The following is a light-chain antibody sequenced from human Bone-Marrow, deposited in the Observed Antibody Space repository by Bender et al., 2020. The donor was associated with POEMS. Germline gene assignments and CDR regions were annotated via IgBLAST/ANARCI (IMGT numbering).Light chain of an antibody. Sequence: QSALTQPPSASGSPGQSVTISCTGTSSEVGGYNYVSWYQQHPGKAPKLMIYEVSKRPSGVPNRFSGSKSGTSASLAISGLQSEDEADYYCAVWDDSLNGWVFGGGTKLTVL. J-gene: IGLJ3*02. CDR3: AVWDDSLNGWV. V-gene: IGLV2-8*01. CDR2: EVS. CDR1: SSEVGGYNY.